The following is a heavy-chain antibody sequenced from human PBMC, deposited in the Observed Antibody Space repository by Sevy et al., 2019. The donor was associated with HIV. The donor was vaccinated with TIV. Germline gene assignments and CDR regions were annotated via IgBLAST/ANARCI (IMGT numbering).Heavy chain of an antibody. Sequence: GGSLRLSCAASGFTFSSYWMSWVRQAPGKGLEWVANIKQDGSEKYYVDSVKGRFTISRDNAKNSLYLQMNSLRAEDTAVYYCARADLAAAGTFGPLDRPYYYYGMDVWGQGTTVTVSS. D-gene: IGHD6-13*01. V-gene: IGHV3-7*01. CDR1: GFTFSSYW. CDR2: IKQDGSEK. CDR3: ARADLAAAGTFGPLDRPYYYYGMDV. J-gene: IGHJ6*02.